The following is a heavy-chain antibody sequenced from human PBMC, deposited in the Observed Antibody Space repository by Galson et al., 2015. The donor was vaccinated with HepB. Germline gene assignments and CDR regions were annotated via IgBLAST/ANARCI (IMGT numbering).Heavy chain of an antibody. CDR1: EFTFSNFY. Sequence: VKVSCKVSEFTFSNFYIHWVRQAPGKGLEWMGLVDPEDGETIYAEKLQGRVTITADTSTETAYMELSSLKSGDTAVYYCTTGDMSTITFHYWGQGTLVTVSS. J-gene: IGHJ4*02. D-gene: IGHD5-24*01. V-gene: IGHV1-69-2*01. CDR3: TTGDMSTITFHY. CDR2: VDPEDGET.